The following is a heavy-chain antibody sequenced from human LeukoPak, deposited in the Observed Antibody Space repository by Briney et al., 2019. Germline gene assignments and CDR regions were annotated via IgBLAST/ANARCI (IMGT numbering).Heavy chain of an antibody. CDR2: ISGSGGST. J-gene: IGHJ4*02. V-gene: IGHV3-23*01. D-gene: IGHD2-2*03. CDR3: AKDGILDIVVVPAAYGY. Sequence: GGSLRLSCAASGFTFSSYAMSWVRQAPGKGLEWVSAISGSGGSTYYADSVKGRFTISRDNSKNTLYLQMNSLRAEDTAVYYCAKDGILDIVVVPAAYGYWGQGTLVTVSS. CDR1: GFTFSSYA.